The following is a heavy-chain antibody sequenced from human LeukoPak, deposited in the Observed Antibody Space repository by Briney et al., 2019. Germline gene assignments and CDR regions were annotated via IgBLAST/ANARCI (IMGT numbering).Heavy chain of an antibody. Sequence: GGSLRLSCAASGFTFSDYYMSWIRQAPGKGLVWVSRIKSDGSRTDYADSVKGRFTISRDNSKNTLYLQMNSLRAEDTAVYYCAKSHNIYDSSAYTDFWGQGTLVTVSS. J-gene: IGHJ4*02. CDR2: IKSDGSRT. D-gene: IGHD3-22*01. CDR3: AKSHNIYDSSAYTDF. V-gene: IGHV3-74*01. CDR1: GFTFSDYY.